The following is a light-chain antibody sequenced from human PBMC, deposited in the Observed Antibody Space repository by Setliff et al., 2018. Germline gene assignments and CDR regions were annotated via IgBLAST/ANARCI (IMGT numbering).Light chain of an antibody. CDR2: DVS. V-gene: IGLV2-14*01. CDR3: SSYIGSSTFV. J-gene: IGLJ1*01. CDR1: SSDVGGYNY. Sequence: QSVLTQPASVSGSPGQSITISCTGTSSDVGGYNYVSWYQQHPGKAPKLMIYDVSKRPSGVSNRFSGSKSGNTASLTISGLQAEDEADYYCSSYIGSSTFVFGTGTKVTVL.